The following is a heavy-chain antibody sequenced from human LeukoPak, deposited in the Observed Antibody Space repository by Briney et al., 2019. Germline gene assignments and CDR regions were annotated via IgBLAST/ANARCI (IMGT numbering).Heavy chain of an antibody. V-gene: IGHV4-59*01. CDR3: ARHRAYSSSSPFDY. CDR1: GGSISSYY. CDR2: IYYRGST. D-gene: IGHD6-6*01. Sequence: SETLSLTCTVSGGSISSYYWSCMRQPQGKGLEWIGYIYYRGSTNYNPSLKSRVTISVDTSKNQFSLKLSSVTAADTAVYYCARHRAYSSSSPFDYWGQGTLVTVSS. J-gene: IGHJ4*02.